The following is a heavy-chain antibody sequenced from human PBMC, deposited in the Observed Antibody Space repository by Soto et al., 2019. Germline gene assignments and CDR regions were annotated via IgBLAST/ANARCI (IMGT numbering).Heavy chain of an antibody. D-gene: IGHD6-19*01. CDR3: AKALRQWLVHDAFDI. J-gene: IGHJ3*02. CDR2: TSSGGSEK. Sequence: GGSLRLSCAASGFTFSNYGMHWVRQAPGKGLEWVAVTSSGGSEKYYADSVKGRLTISRDNSKNTLYLQMNSLRAEDTAVYYCAKALRQWLVHDAFDIWGQGTMVTVSS. CDR1: GFTFSNYG. V-gene: IGHV3-30*18.